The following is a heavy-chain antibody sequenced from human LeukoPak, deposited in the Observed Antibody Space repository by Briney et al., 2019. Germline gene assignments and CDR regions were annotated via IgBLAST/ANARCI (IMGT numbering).Heavy chain of an antibody. CDR1: GFTFSSYG. Sequence: PGGTLRLSCAASGFTFSSYGMHWVRQAPGKGLEWVAFIRYDGSHKYYADSVKRRFTISRDNSKNTLYLQMNSLRAEDTAVYYCAKDGRITMIVVAFQHWGQGTLVTVSS. V-gene: IGHV3-30*02. D-gene: IGHD3-22*01. CDR2: IRYDGSHK. J-gene: IGHJ1*01. CDR3: AKDGRITMIVVAFQH.